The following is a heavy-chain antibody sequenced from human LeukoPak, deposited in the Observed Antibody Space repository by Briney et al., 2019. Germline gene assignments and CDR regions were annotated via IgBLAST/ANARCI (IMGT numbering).Heavy chain of an antibody. D-gene: IGHD3-22*01. CDR1: GGSIRSGTYY. Sequence: SETLSLTCTVSGGSIRSGTYYWSWIRQSAGKGLEWIGRIYTSGSTNYKPSLKSRVTISLDTSKNQVSLKLSTVTAADTAVYYCARWPGQYDKSGFDYWGQGTLVTVSS. V-gene: IGHV4-61*02. CDR2: IYTSGST. CDR3: ARWPGQYDKSGFDY. J-gene: IGHJ4*02.